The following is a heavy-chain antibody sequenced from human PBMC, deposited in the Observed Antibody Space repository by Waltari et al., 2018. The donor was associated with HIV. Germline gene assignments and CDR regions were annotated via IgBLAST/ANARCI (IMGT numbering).Heavy chain of an antibody. J-gene: IGHJ6*02. CDR3: AKGCGSGYYYYGMDV. CDR2: ISGSGGST. Sequence: EVQLLESGGGLVQPGGSLSLSCAASGFPFSSYAMSWVRQAPGKGLEWVSAISGSGGSTYYADSVKGRFTISRDNSKNTLYLQMNSLRAEDTAVYYCAKGCGSGYYYYGMDVWGQGTTVTVSS. V-gene: IGHV3-23*01. D-gene: IGHD2-21*01. CDR1: GFPFSSYA.